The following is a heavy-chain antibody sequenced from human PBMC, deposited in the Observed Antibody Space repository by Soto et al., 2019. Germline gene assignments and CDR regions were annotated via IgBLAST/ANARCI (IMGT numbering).Heavy chain of an antibody. D-gene: IGHD2-2*01. V-gene: IGHV3-30*09. CDR3: ASLGYCSSTSGRKSKPTYSMVV. J-gene: IGHJ6*02. CDR1: GLTFSSYA. Sequence: AGSLRLSCAASGLTFSSYAMHWVCHAPRPGQERVSVISYDCSNKYYSGSALGRCAISRDNSKNTLYLQMISPIADATAAYYYASLGYCSSTSGRKSKPTYSMVVWGQEASFTVSS. CDR2: ISYDCSNK.